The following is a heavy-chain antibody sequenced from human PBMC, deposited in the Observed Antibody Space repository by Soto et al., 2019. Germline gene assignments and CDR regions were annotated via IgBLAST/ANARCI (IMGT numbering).Heavy chain of an antibody. Sequence: GESLSLSCAASGFTFSSYAMSWVRQAPGKGLEWVSDICGSGGSTYYADSVKGRFTISRDNSKNTLYLQMNGPRAYDTAVSCRAKGVACSVGTPDYWGQGTLVTVSS. CDR2: ICGSGGST. V-gene: IGHV3-23*01. CDR3: AKGVACSVGTPDY. CDR1: GFTFSSYA. D-gene: IGHD6-13*01. J-gene: IGHJ4*02.